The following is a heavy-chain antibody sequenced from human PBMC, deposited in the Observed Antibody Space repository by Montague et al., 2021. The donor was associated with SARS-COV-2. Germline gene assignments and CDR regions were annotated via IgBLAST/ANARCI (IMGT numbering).Heavy chain of an antibody. J-gene: IGHJ5*02. Sequence: SETLSLTCTVSGGSISSSNYYWSWMRQPPGQGREGYGSNNCSGSTXSNPSIKSRITIYVYTYKNQFSLKLSSVAAADTALYYCAGNRRITMIVVVIGSGFDPWGQGTLVTVSS. CDR1: GGSISSSNYY. CDR2: NNCSGST. D-gene: IGHD3-22*01. V-gene: IGHV4-39*01. CDR3: AGNRRITMIVVVIGSGFDP.